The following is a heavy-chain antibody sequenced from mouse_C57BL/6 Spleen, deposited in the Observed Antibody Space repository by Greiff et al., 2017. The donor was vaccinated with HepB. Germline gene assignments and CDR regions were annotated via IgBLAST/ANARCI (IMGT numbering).Heavy chain of an antibody. CDR3: TRSYFYGRYWYFDV. Sequence: EVQLQQSGAELVRPGASVKLSCTASGFNIKDYYMHWVKQRPEQGLEWIGRIDPEDGDTEYAPKFQGKAIMTADTSSNTAYLQLSSLTSEDPAVYYCTRSYFYGRYWYFDVWGTGTTVTVSS. CDR2: IDPEDGDT. J-gene: IGHJ1*03. D-gene: IGHD1-1*01. CDR1: GFNIKDYY. V-gene: IGHV14-1*01.